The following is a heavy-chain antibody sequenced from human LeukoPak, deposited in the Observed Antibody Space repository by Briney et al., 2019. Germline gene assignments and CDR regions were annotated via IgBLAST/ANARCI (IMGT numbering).Heavy chain of an antibody. CDR2: ISYDGSNK. J-gene: IGHJ6*02. Sequence: PTGGSLRLSCAASGFTFSSYAMHWVRQAPGKGLEWVAVISYDGSNKYYADSVKGRFTISRDNSKNTLYLQMNSLRAEDTAVYYCASIRLDYGDHYYYYGMDVWGQGTTVTVSS. CDR1: GFTFSSYA. V-gene: IGHV3-30-3*01. CDR3: ASIRLDYGDHYYYYGMDV. D-gene: IGHD4-17*01.